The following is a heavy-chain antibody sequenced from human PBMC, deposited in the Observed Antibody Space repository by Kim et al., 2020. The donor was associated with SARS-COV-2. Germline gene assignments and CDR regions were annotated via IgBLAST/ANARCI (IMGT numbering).Heavy chain of an antibody. Sequence: SETLSLTCTVSGASINNNCWTWIRQSPEKGLEWIGYIHSTGTTEYNPSLEGRVTLSIDTSRNQFSLTLRSVTAADTPMYFCGRNGVYLDVWGKGTTVTVSS. J-gene: IGHJ6*03. CDR2: IHSTGTT. CDR3: GRNGVYLDV. D-gene: IGHD2-8*01. CDR1: GASINNNC. V-gene: IGHV4-59*08.